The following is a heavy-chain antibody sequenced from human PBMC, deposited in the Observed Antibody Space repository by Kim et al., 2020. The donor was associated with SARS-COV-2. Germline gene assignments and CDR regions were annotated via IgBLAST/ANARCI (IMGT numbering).Heavy chain of an antibody. V-gene: IGHV3-74*01. D-gene: IGHD2-21*02. Sequence: YAASVKGRLTISRDNARNMLFLQMKSLRDEDTAVYYCAREVVTGNGGLKYWGQGTLVTVSS. CDR3: AREVVTGNGGLKY. J-gene: IGHJ4*02.